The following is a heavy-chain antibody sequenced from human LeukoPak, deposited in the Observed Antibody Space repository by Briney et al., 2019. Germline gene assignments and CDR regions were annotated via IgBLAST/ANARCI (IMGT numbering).Heavy chain of an antibody. CDR2: ISAYNGNT. D-gene: IGHD2-15*01. Sequence: GASVKVSCKASGYTFTGYYMHWVRQAPGQGLEWMGWISAYNGNTNYAQKLQGRVTMTTDTSTSTAYMELRSLRSDDTAVYYCARGKVTLNWFDPWGQGTLVTVSS. CDR3: ARGKVTLNWFDP. V-gene: IGHV1-18*04. J-gene: IGHJ5*02. CDR1: GYTFTGYY.